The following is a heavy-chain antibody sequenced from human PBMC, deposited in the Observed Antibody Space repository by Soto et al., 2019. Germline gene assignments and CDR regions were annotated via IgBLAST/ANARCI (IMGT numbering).Heavy chain of an antibody. J-gene: IGHJ4*02. D-gene: IGHD5-12*01. CDR2: IIPIFGTA. CDR3: ARAHDIVDPSYNDD. V-gene: IGHV1-69*06. CDR1: GGTFSSYD. Sequence: GASVTVTGTASGGTFSSYDISWVRPAVGQGLEWMGGIIPIFGTANYAQKFQGRVTITADKSTSTAYMELSSLRSEDTAVDDCARAHDIVDPSYNDDWVQGTLVPVSS.